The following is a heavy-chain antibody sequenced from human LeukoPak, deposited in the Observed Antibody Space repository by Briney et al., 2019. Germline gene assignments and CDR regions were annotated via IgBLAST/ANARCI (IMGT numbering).Heavy chain of an antibody. J-gene: IGHJ5*01. CDR2: IKQDGSEK. CDR1: GFTFSSYW. CDR3: ARDGRSYSNYGVDWFDP. Sequence: GGSLRLSCAASGFTFSSYWTSWVRQAPGKGLEWVANIKQDGSEKYYVDSVKGRFTISRDNAKNSLYLQMNSLRAEDTAVYYCARDGRSYSNYGVDWFDPWGQGTLVTVSS. V-gene: IGHV3-7*01. D-gene: IGHD4-11*01.